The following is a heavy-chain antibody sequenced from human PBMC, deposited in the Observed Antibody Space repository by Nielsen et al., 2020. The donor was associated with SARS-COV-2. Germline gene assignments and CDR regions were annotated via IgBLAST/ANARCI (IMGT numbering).Heavy chain of an antibody. Sequence: GESLKISCAASGFTFSTYAMTWVRQAPGKGLEWVSSISANKLNAYYADSVKGRFTLSRDNSQNTLYVQMNSLRAEDTAVFYCAKISGSQRHYFDFWGQGALVTVSS. CDR2: ISANKLNA. CDR3: AKISGSQRHYFDF. CDR1: GFTFSTYA. V-gene: IGHV3-23*01. J-gene: IGHJ4*02. D-gene: IGHD1-26*01.